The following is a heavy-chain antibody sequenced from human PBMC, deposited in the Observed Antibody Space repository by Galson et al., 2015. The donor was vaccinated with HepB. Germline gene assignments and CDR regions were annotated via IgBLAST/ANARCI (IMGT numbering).Heavy chain of an antibody. CDR2: IDWDDDK. J-gene: IGHJ4*02. V-gene: IGHV2-70*17. D-gene: IGHD6-13*01. CDR1: GFSLSSSGMC. Sequence: PALVKPTQTLTLTCSFSGFSLSSSGMCVSWIRQPPGKALEWLARIDWDDDKFYIASLRTRLTISKDTSKNQVGLIMTNMDPVDTATYYCARGLNMDPRGAAWRLDSWGQGTLVTVSS. CDR3: ARGLNMDPRGAAWRLDS.